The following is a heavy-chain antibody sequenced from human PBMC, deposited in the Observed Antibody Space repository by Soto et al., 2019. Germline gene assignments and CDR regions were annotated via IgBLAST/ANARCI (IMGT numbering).Heavy chain of an antibody. Sequence: EVQLVDSGGGLVTPGESLRLSCVASGFTFSNYDMNWVRQAPGKGLEWVSSISGSGNYIYYADSVKGRFTISRDNAKNSLSLQMNSLRAEDTAVYYCARDSSSDYNYYYGMDVWGQGATVTVSS. CDR2: ISGSGNYI. CDR3: ARDSSSDYNYYYGMDV. V-gene: IGHV3-21*01. CDR1: GFTFSNYD. D-gene: IGHD6-6*01. J-gene: IGHJ6*02.